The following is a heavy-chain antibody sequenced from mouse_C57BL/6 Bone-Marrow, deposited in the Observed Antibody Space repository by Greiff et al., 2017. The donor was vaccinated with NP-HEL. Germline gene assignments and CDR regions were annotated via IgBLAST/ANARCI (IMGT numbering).Heavy chain of an antibody. Sequence: QVQLQQPGAELVRPGSSVKLSCKASGYTFTSYWMHWVKQRPIQGLEWIGNIDPSDSETHYNQKFKDKATLTVDKSSSTAYMQLSSLTSEDSAVYYCASSLFSTTVVGYWGQGTTLTVSS. J-gene: IGHJ2*01. CDR2: IDPSDSET. CDR3: ASSLFSTTVVGY. V-gene: IGHV1-52*01. D-gene: IGHD1-1*01. CDR1: GYTFTSYW.